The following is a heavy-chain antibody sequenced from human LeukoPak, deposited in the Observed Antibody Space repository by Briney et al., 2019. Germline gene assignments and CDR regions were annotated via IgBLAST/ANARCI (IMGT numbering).Heavy chain of an antibody. CDR2: ISGSGGST. CDR1: GFTFSSYA. CDR3: AKDRFYYDSSGIDAFDI. D-gene: IGHD3-22*01. Sequence: PGGSLRLSCAASGFTFSSYAMSWVRRAPGKGLEWVSAISGSGGSTYYADSVKGRFTISRDNSKNTLYLQMNSLRAEDTAVYYCAKDRFYYDSSGIDAFDIWGQGTMVTVSS. J-gene: IGHJ3*02. V-gene: IGHV3-23*01.